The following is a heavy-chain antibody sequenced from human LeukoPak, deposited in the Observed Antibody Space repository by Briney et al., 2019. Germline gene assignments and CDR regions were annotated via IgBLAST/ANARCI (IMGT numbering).Heavy chain of an antibody. D-gene: IGHD1-1*01. CDR1: GYTFTSYG. J-gene: IGHJ4*02. CDR3: SRGARGPGPKYNFDY. V-gene: IGHV1-18*01. CDR2: ISAYNGNT. Sequence: ASVKVSCKASGYTFTSYGISWVRQAPGQGLEWMGWISAYNGNTNYAQKLQGRVTMTTDTSTSTAYMELRSLRSDDTAVYYCSRGARGPGPKYNFDYWGQGTLVTVSS.